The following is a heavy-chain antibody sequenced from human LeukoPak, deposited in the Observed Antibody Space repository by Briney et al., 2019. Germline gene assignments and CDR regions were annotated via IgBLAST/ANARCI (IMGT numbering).Heavy chain of an antibody. Sequence: GGPLRLSCAASGFTFSSYAMSWVRQAPGKGLEWVSTISDSGGSTYYADSVKGRFTISRDNSKNTLYLQMNSLRAEDTAVYYCAKANSITIFGVISPVDYWGQGTLVTVSS. V-gene: IGHV3-23*01. J-gene: IGHJ4*02. D-gene: IGHD3-3*01. CDR1: GFTFSSYA. CDR2: ISDSGGST. CDR3: AKANSITIFGVISPVDY.